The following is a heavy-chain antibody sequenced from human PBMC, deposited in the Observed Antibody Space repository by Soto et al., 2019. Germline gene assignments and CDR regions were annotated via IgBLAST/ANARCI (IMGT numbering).Heavy chain of an antibody. CDR1: GGSISTGTYY. CDR2: IYAGGST. J-gene: IGHJ6*03. V-gene: IGHV4-39*01. D-gene: IGHD3-9*01. CDR3: ARHARYPHYYIDV. Sequence: SETLSLTCTVSGGSISTGTYYWGWVRQPPGKGLEWIGCIYAGGSTYYNPSLKSRVTISVDTSKSQFSLRLSSVAAADTAVYSCARHARYPHYYIDVWGTGTTVTVSS.